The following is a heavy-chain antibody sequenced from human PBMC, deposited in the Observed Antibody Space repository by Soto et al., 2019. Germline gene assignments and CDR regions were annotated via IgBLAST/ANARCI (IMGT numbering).Heavy chain of an antibody. V-gene: IGHV4-59*01. D-gene: IGHD2-15*01. CDR2: IYYSGST. CDR3: ARSKKDRAFDI. J-gene: IGHJ3*02. CDR1: GGSISSYY. Sequence: SETLSLTCTVSGGSISSYYWSWIRQPPGKGLEWIGYIYYSGSTNYNPSLKSRVTISVDTSKNQFSLKLSSVTAADTAVFFCARSKKDRAFDIWGQGTMVTVSS.